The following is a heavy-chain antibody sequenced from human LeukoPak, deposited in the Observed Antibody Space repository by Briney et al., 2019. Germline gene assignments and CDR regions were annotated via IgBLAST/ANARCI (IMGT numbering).Heavy chain of an antibody. Sequence: PGRSLRLSCAASGFTFSSYGMHWVRQAPGKGLEWVAVIWYDGSNKYYADSVKGRFTISRDNSKNTLYLQMNSLRAEDTAVYYCARDGLRAAGTHFDYWGRGTLVTVSS. CDR1: GFTFSSYG. J-gene: IGHJ4*02. CDR3: ARDGLRAAGTHFDY. CDR2: IWYDGSNK. V-gene: IGHV3-33*01. D-gene: IGHD6-13*01.